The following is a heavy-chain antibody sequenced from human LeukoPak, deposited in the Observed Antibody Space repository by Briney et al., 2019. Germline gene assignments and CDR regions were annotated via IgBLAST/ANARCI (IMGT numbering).Heavy chain of an antibody. CDR1: GGSFSGYY. CDR2: INHSGST. J-gene: IGHJ4*02. D-gene: IGHD3-10*01. CDR3: ARGRGLLWFGELVYGY. Sequence: SETLSLTCAVYGGSFSGYYWSWIRQPPGKGLEWIGEINHSGSTIYNPSLKSRVTISVDTSKNQFSLKLSSVTAADTAVYYCARGRGLLWFGELVYGYWGQGTLVTVSS. V-gene: IGHV4-34*01.